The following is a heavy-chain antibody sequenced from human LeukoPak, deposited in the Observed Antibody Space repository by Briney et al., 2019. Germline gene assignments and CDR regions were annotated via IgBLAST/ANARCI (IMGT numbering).Heavy chain of an antibody. J-gene: IGHJ4*02. CDR2: IYYSGST. CDR1: GGSISSYY. D-gene: IGHD1-1*01. CDR3: ASALDGTETNY. V-gene: IGHV4-59*01. Sequence: SETLSLTCTVSGGSISSYYWSWIRQPPGKGLEWIGYIYYSGSTNYNPSLKRRVTISVDTSKNQFSLKLSSVTAADTAVYYCASALDGTETNYWGQGTLVTVSS.